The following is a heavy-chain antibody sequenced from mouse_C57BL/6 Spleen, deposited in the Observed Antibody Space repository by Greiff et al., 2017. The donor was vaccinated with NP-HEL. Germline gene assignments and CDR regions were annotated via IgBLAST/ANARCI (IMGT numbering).Heavy chain of an antibody. J-gene: IGHJ1*03. CDR3: ARYYYSNLYWYFDV. D-gene: IGHD2-5*01. CDR2: ISSGSSTN. V-gene: IGHV5-17*01. CDR1: GFTFSDYG. Sequence: DVKLVESGGGLVKPGGSLKLSCAASGFTFSDYGMHWVRQAPEKGLEWVAYISSGSSTNYYADTVKGRFTISRDNAKNTLFLQMTSLRSEDTAMYYCARYYYSNLYWYFDVWGTGTTVTVSS.